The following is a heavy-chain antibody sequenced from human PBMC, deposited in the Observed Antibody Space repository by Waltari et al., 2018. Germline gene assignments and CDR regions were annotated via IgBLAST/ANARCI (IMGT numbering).Heavy chain of an antibody. Sequence: QVQLVQSGAEVKKPGASVKVSCKASGYTFTGYYMHWVRQAPGQGLEWMGRINPNRGGTNYAQKFQGRVTMTRDTSISTAYMELSRLRSDDTAVYYCARGGGSGWYWGGYWGQGTLVTVSS. CDR1: GYTFTGYY. CDR2: INPNRGGT. V-gene: IGHV1-2*06. CDR3: ARGGGSGWYWGGY. D-gene: IGHD6-19*01. J-gene: IGHJ4*02.